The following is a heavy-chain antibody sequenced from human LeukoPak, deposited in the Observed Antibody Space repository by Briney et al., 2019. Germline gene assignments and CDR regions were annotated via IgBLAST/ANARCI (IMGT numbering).Heavy chain of an antibody. CDR3: ARLPAVPTDHEDY. Sequence: ASVKVSCKASGGTFTGYYMHWVRQAPGQGLEWMGWINPNSGGTNYAQKFQGRVTMTRDTSISTAYMELSRLRSDDTAVYYCARLPAVPTDHEDYWGQGTLVTVSS. D-gene: IGHD2-2*01. V-gene: IGHV1-2*02. J-gene: IGHJ4*02. CDR2: INPNSGGT. CDR1: GGTFTGYY.